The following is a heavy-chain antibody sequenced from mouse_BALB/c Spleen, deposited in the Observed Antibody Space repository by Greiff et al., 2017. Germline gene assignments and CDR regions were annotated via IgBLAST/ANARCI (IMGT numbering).Heavy chain of an antibody. CDR3: TRGYDGFLFDY. CDR2: IYPSDSYT. J-gene: IGHJ2*01. Sequence: QVQLKEPGAELVRPGASVKLSCKASGYTFTSYWINWVKQRPGQGLEWIGNIYPSDSYTNYNQKFKDKATLTVDKSSSTAYMQLSSPTSEDSAVYYCTRGYDGFLFDYWGQGTTLTVSS. V-gene: IGHV1-69*02. CDR1: GYTFTSYW. D-gene: IGHD2-3*01.